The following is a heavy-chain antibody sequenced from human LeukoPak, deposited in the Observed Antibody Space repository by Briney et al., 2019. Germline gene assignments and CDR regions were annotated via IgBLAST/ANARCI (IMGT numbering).Heavy chain of an antibody. CDR1: GGSISSYY. J-gene: IGHJ4*02. D-gene: IGHD2-21*02. V-gene: IGHV4-59*01. Sequence: SETLFLTCTVSGGSISSYYWTWIRQPPGKGLEWIGYIHYSGSSRSHPSLNSRVTMSVDTSKSQFSLKLTSVTAADTAVYYCARGRRTAVVTDFDYWGQGILVTVSS. CDR3: ARGRRTAVVTDFDY. CDR2: IHYSGSS.